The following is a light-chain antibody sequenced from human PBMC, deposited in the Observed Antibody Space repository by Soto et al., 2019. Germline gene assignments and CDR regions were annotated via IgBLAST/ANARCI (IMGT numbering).Light chain of an antibody. J-gene: IGKJ1*01. CDR2: RAS. Sequence: IQMTQPPSTLSASVGDRVTIPCRASQSIGSWLAWYQQKPGKAPKLLIYRASSLESGVPSRFSGSRSGTEFTLTISSLQPDDFATYYCQQYHSYPWTFGQGTKVEIK. CDR1: QSIGSW. CDR3: QQYHSYPWT. V-gene: IGKV1-5*03.